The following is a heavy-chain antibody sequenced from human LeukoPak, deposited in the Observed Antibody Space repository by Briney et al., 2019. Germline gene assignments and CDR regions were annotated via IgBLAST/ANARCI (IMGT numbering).Heavy chain of an antibody. J-gene: IGHJ5*02. CDR2: IYYTGTT. CDR3: ARRVNYDVPIDP. D-gene: IGHD3-3*01. Sequence: SETLSLTCTVSGGSITASYWSWIRQPPGKGLEWIGYIYYTGTTNYNPSLKSRVTMSVDTSKNQFSLKLSSVTAADTAVYYCARRVNYDVPIDPWGQGTLVTVSS. CDR1: GGSITASY. V-gene: IGHV4-59*08.